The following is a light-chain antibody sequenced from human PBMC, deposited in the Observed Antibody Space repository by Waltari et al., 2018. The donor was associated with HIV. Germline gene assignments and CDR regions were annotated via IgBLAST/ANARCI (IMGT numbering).Light chain of an antibody. CDR2: GAS. Sequence: EIVMTQSPVTLSVSPGERATLSCRAGQSVSSNLAWYQQKPGQAPRLLIYGASTRATGIPARFSGSGSGTEFTRTISSLQSEDFAVYYCQQYNKWPRTFGQGTKLEIK. J-gene: IGKJ2*01. CDR1: QSVSSN. V-gene: IGKV3-15*01. CDR3: QQYNKWPRT.